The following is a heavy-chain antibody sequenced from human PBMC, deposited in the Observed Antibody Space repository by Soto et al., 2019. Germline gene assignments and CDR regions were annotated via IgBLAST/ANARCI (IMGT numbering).Heavy chain of an antibody. Sequence: GGSLRLSCAASGFTFSSYAMSWVRQAPGKGLEWVSAISGSGGSTYYADSVKGRFTISRDNSKNTLYLQMNSLRAEDTAVYYCAKGKVDYYGSGSYYGWFDPWGQGTLVTVSS. V-gene: IGHV3-23*01. CDR1: GFTFSSYA. J-gene: IGHJ5*02. CDR2: ISGSGGST. CDR3: AKGKVDYYGSGSYYGWFDP. D-gene: IGHD3-10*01.